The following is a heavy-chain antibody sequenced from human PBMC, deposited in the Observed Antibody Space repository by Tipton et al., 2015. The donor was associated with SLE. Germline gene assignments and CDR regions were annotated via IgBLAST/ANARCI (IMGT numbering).Heavy chain of an antibody. V-gene: IGHV4-59*12. CDR2: IYGGT. D-gene: IGHD7-27*01. CDR1: GDSISNYY. CDR3: ARDGPTWGYYYYMDV. J-gene: IGHJ6*03. Sequence: GLVKPSETLSLTCTVSGDSISNYYWNWIRQPPGKGLEWIGYIYGGTNYNPSLKSRVTISEDRSTNQFSLKLSSVTAADTAVYYCARDGPTWGYYYYMDVWGKGTTVTVSS.